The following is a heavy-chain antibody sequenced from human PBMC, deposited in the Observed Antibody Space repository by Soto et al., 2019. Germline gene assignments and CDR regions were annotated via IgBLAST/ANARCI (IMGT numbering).Heavy chain of an antibody. Sequence: QVQLQESGSGLVKPSQTLVLTCTVSGDSISRDGSSWSWLRQPPGKALEWIGYIYHTGATYYNRSVKSRVTTSVDKSKNQFSLSLASVTAADTAVYYCAREMSYYFDSWGHGTLVTVSS. V-gene: IGHV4-30-2*01. J-gene: IGHJ4*01. CDR2: IYHTGAT. CDR3: AREMSYYFDS. CDR1: GDSISRDGSS.